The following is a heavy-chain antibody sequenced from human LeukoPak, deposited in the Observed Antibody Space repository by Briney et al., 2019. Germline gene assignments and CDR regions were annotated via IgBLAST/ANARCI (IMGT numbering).Heavy chain of an antibody. CDR1: GGSISSYY. CDR2: IYHTGTT. J-gene: IGHJ3*02. Sequence: PSETLSLTCTVSGGSISSYYWSWLRQPPGKGLDWSGYIYHTGTTNYNPSLKSRVTISVDTSKNQFSLKLSSVTATDTAVYYCARQVGGTSGGALDMWGQGTMVTVSS. V-gene: IGHV4-59*08. CDR3: ARQVGGTSGGALDM. D-gene: IGHD1-26*01.